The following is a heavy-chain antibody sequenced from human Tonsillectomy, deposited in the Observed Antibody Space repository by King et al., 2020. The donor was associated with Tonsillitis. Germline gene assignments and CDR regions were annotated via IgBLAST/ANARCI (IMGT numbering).Heavy chain of an antibody. Sequence: VQLVESGGGLVQPGRSLRLSCTASGFTFGDYAMSWFRQAPGKGLEWVGFIRSKAYGGTTEYAASVKGRFTISRDDSKSIAYLQMNSLKTEDTAVYYCTRDTYYYDSSGYWFDPWGQGTLVTVSS. CDR3: TRDTYYYDSSGYWFDP. V-gene: IGHV3-49*03. CDR1: GFTFGDYA. J-gene: IGHJ5*02. D-gene: IGHD3-22*01. CDR2: IRSKAYGGTT.